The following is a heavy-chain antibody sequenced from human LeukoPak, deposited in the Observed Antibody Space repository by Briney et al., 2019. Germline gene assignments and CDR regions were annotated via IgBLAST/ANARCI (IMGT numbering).Heavy chain of an antibody. J-gene: IGHJ4*02. D-gene: IGHD3-22*01. CDR3: ARDPSDSSGYYPDY. Sequence: GGSLRLSCAASGFTFSSYVMHWVRQAPGKGLEWVAVISYDGSNKYYADSVKGRFTISRDNSKNTLYLQMNSLRAEDTAVYYCARDPSDSSGYYPDYWGQGTLVTVSS. CDR2: ISYDGSNK. CDR1: GFTFSSYV. V-gene: IGHV3-30*04.